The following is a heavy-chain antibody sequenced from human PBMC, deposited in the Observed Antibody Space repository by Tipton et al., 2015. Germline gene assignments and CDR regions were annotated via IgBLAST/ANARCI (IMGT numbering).Heavy chain of an antibody. CDR2: VWPGDSDT. CDR3: ARQTNGMDV. V-gene: IGHV5-51*01. CDR1: GYSFTNYW. Sequence: VQLVQSGAEVKQPGESLKISCKGSGYSFTNYWIAWVRQMPGQGLEWMGIVWPGDSDTRYSPSFQGQVTISADRSISTAYLQWGSLKASDTAMYYCARQTNGMDVWGPGTTVTVSS. J-gene: IGHJ6*02. D-gene: IGHD1-7*01.